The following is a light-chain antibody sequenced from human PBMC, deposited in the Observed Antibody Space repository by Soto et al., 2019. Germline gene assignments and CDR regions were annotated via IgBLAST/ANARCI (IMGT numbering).Light chain of an antibody. J-gene: IGLJ1*01. CDR2: EVS. Sequence: QSALTQPASVSGSPGQSITISCTGSSNDVGGYNYVSWYQQHPGKAPKLMIYEVSNRPSGVSNRFSGSKSGNTASLTISGLQAEDEADYYCSSYRSSSTLYVFGTGTKLTVL. CDR3: SSYRSSSTLYV. CDR1: SNDVGGYNY. V-gene: IGLV2-14*01.